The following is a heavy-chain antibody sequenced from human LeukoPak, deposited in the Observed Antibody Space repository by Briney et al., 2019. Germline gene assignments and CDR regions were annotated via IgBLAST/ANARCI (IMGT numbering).Heavy chain of an antibody. CDR1: GGSISSYY. CDR2: IYYSGST. CDR3: ARAATSHYFDY. J-gene: IGHJ4*02. Sequence: PSETLSLTCTVSGGSISSYYWSWIRQPPGKGLEWIGYIYYSGSTNYNPSLKSRVTISGDRSKNQFSLKLSSVTAADTAVYYCARAATSHYFDYRGPGTLVTVSS. V-gene: IGHV4-59*12.